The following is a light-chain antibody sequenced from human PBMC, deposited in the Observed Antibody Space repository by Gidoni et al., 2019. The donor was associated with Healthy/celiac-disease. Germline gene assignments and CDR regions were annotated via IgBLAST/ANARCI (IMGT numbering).Light chain of an antibody. Sequence: EIVMTQSPATLYVSPGERATLSCRASHSLSSNLAWYQQQPGQAPRLLIYGVSARASGIPARFSGSGSGTEFTLTISSLQSEDFAVYYCQQYNNWPPLTFGGGTKVEIK. CDR1: HSLSSN. CDR2: GVS. J-gene: IGKJ4*01. CDR3: QQYNNWPPLT. V-gene: IGKV3D-15*01.